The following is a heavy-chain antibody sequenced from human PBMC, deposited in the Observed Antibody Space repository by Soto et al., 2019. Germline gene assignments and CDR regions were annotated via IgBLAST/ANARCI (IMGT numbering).Heavy chain of an antibody. D-gene: IGHD3-3*02. J-gene: IGHJ6*02. CDR2: IDHSGRT. V-gene: IGHV4-34*01. CDR3: ARDRQYSHFWSGYQYEGPYGMGV. Sequence: PSETLSLTCAVHGGSFSGYYWTWIRQAPGKGLAWIGEIDHSGRTNYNSSLKSRVSISVDTSKNQLSLILLSVTAADTGVYYCARDRQYSHFWSGYQYEGPYGMGVWGQGTTVTVSS. CDR1: GGSFSGYY.